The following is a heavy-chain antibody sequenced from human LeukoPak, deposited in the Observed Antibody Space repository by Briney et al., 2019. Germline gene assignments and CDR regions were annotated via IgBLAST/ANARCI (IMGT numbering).Heavy chain of an antibody. CDR1: GGTFSNYA. V-gene: IGHV1-69*13. D-gene: IGHD3-22*01. CDR3: ARARTDYFDSSGSPFHY. CDR2: TIPIFNAA. J-gene: IGHJ4*01. Sequence: SVTVSCKASGGTFSNYALSWVRQAPGQGLEWMGATIPIFNAANYAQKFKGRVTITADESTSTAYMELRGLTSEDTALYYCARARTDYFDSSGSPFHYWGQGTLVTVSS.